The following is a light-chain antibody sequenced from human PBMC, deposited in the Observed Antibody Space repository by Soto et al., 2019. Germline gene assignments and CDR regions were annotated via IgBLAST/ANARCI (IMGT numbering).Light chain of an antibody. V-gene: IGKV3-20*01. J-gene: IGKJ4*01. CDR2: DAS. CDR1: QSVANNY. CDR3: QQYGGSPLVT. Sequence: EVVLTQSPGTLSLSPGERATLSCRASQSVANNYLAWYQQKPGQAPRLLLYDASSRATGIPDRFSGSGSGTDFTLTISRLEPDDFAVYYCQQYGGSPLVTFGGGTKGEIK.